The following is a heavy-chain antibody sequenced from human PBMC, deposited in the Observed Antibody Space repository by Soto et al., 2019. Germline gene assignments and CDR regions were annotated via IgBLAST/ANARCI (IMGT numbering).Heavy chain of an antibody. Sequence: DVQLLESGGGLVQPGGSLRLSCVVSGFTFSNYAMSWVRQAPGKGLEWVSEINGSGGSTYYADSVEGRFTISRDNSKSTLYLQMNSLRAEDTAVYYCAKDLWFRNTYGYFNYWGQGTLVTVSS. J-gene: IGHJ4*02. CDR1: GFTFSNYA. D-gene: IGHD2-21*01. CDR3: AKDLWFRNTYGYFNY. V-gene: IGHV3-23*01. CDR2: INGSGGST.